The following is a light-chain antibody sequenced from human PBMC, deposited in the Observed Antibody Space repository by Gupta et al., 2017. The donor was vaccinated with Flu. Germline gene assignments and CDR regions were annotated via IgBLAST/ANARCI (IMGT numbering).Light chain of an antibody. Sequence: DIQMTQSPSSLSASVGDRVTITCRASQGIGNSLSWYQHKPGKPPKSLIYSTSNLQSGVSSRFSGSGSGTEFTLAINSLQPEDSATYFCRHHNHSPRTFGQGTKVEI. CDR2: STS. J-gene: IGKJ1*01. V-gene: IGKV1-17*01. CDR1: QGIGNS. CDR3: RHHNHSPRT.